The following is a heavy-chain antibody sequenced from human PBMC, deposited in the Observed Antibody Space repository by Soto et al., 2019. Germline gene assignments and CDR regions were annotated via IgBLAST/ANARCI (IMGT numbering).Heavy chain of an antibody. J-gene: IGHJ6*02. Sequence: PSETLSLTCAVYGGSFSGYYWSWIRQPPGKGLEWIGEINHSGSTNYNPSLKSRVTISVDTSKSQFPLKLSSVTAADTAVYYCGRGTRNTVTTFYYYYGMDVWGQGTTVTVSS. CDR2: INHSGST. V-gene: IGHV4-34*01. CDR3: GRGTRNTVTTFYYYYGMDV. D-gene: IGHD4-17*01. CDR1: GGSFSGYY.